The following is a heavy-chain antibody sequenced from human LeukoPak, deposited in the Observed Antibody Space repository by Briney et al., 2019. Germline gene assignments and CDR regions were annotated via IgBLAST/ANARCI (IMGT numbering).Heavy chain of an antibody. V-gene: IGHV3-74*01. CDR2: INSDGSST. D-gene: IGHD2-8*01. CDR1: GFTFSSYW. J-gene: IGHJ3*02. CDR3: ARVQGHPPNGLDI. Sequence: GGSLRLSCAASGFTFSSYWMHWVRQAPGKGLVWVSRINSDGSSTSYADAVKGRFTISRDNAKNTAYLQMNSLRAEDTAVYYCARVQGHPPNGLDIWGQGTMVTVSS.